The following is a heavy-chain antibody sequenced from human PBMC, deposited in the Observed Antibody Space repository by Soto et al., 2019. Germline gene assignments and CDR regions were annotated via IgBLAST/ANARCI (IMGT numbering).Heavy chain of an antibody. D-gene: IGHD1-1*01. J-gene: IGHJ4*02. Sequence: HLVESGGDLVKPGGSLRLSCAASGFMFSSAWMSWVRQAPGKGLEWVGRIKSKRDGGTTDYAPPGKGRFVISRDDSKNTLYLQMNILKTDDTAVYYCVEGWNDFWGQGTLVAVSS. CDR1: GFMFSSAW. CDR2: IKSKRDGGTT. V-gene: IGHV3-15*01. CDR3: VEGWNDF.